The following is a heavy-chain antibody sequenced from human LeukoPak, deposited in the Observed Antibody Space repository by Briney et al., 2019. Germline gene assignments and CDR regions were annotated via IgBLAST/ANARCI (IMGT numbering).Heavy chain of an antibody. J-gene: IGHJ6*02. V-gene: IGHV3-7*01. Sequence: GGSLRLSCTASGFTFNNYWMSWARQASGKGLEWAANIKQDGSEKYYVDSVRGRFTISRDNAKNSLFLQMNTLRAEDTAVYYCARVRYYEDVWGQGTTVTVSS. CDR3: ARVRYYEDV. CDR1: GFTFNNYW. D-gene: IGHD3-3*01. CDR2: IKQDGSEK.